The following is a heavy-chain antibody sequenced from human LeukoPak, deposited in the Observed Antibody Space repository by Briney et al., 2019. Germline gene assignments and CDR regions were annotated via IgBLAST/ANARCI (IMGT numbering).Heavy chain of an antibody. CDR3: ARGRFCSSTSCYTWFDP. D-gene: IGHD2-2*02. CDR2: MNPNSGNT. CDR1: GGTFSSYA. Sequence: ASVKVSCKASGGTFSSYAISWVRQATGQGLEWMGWMNPNSGNTGYAQKFQGRVTMTRNTSISTAYMELSSLRSEDTAVYYCARGRFCSSTSCYTWFDPWGQGTLVTVSS. J-gene: IGHJ5*02. V-gene: IGHV1-8*02.